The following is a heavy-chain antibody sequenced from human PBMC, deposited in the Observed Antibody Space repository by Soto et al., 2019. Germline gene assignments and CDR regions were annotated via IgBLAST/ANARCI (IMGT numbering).Heavy chain of an antibody. CDR3: ARVPYPGGEFDY. CDR1: GYTFTSYG. V-gene: IGHV1-18*01. CDR2: ISAYNGNT. Sequence: ASLKVSCKASGYTFTSYGISWVRQAPGQGLEWMGWISAYNGNTNYAQKLQGRVTMTTDTSTSTAYMELRSLRSDDTAVYYCARVPYPGGEFDYWGQGTLVTVSS. D-gene: IGHD3-16*01. J-gene: IGHJ4*02.